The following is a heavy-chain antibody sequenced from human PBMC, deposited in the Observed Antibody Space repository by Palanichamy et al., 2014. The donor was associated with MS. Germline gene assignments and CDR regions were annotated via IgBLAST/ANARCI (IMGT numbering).Heavy chain of an antibody. V-gene: IGHV4-4*07. CDR2: LLCWEH. CDR1: GLHEEFF. D-gene: IGHD2-21*02. CDR3: ARKRGGDCFSDSFDV. Sequence: QVQLRESGPGVVKPSGDPVPHMLCLWGLHEEFFWGWVRQPPREGTGIYWANLLCWEHQVQPSLESRLDMSVDMSKSQFSLILTSATAADTAVYYCARKRGGDCFSDSFDVWSPGTLVTVSS. J-gene: IGHJ3*01.